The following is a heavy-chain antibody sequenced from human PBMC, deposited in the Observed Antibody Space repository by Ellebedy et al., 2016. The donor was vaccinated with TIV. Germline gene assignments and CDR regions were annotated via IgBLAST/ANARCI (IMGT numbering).Heavy chain of an antibody. Sequence: GESLKISGAASGFTFSSHWMHWVRQAPGKELVWISLITSNGSGTTYADSVKGRFTISRDNAKNTLYLQMNSLRAEDTAVYYCARGTTAKGSSCLDYWGQGTLVTVSS. J-gene: IGHJ4*02. D-gene: IGHD6-6*01. CDR1: GFTFSSHW. V-gene: IGHV3-74*01. CDR2: ITSNGSGT. CDR3: ARGTTAKGSSCLDY.